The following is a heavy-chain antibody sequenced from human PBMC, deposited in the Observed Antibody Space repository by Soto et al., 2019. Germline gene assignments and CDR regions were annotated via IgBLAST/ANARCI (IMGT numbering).Heavy chain of an antibody. CDR3: ARGRVVVAAPFDY. V-gene: IGHV4-34*01. D-gene: IGHD2-15*01. CDR2: INHSGST. CDR1: GRSLSGYY. J-gene: IGHJ4*02. Sequence: KLSETPTPTCAVYGRSLSGYYRSWISQPPGKGLEWIGEINHSGSTNYNPSLKSRVTISVDTSKNQFSLKLSSVTAADTAVYYCARGRVVVAAPFDYWGQGTPVTVSS.